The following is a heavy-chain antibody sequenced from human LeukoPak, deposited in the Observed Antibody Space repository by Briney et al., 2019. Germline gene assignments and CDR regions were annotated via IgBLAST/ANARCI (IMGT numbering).Heavy chain of an antibody. J-gene: IGHJ3*02. D-gene: IGHD2-2*01. CDR1: GLTFSSYG. CDR3: AVLGYCSSTNCYGFDI. Sequence: GGSLRLSCAASGLTFSSYGMHWVRQAPGKGLEWVAVIWYDGSNKYYADYVKGRFTISRDNSKNTLYLQMNSLRAEDTAVYYCAVLGYCSSTNCYGFDIWGQGTMVTVSS. V-gene: IGHV3-33*01. CDR2: IWYDGSNK.